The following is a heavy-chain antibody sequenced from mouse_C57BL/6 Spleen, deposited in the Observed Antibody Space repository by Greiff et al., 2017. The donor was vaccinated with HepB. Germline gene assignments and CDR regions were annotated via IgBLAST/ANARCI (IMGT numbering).Heavy chain of an antibody. CDR2: ISYDGSN. D-gene: IGHD1-1*01. J-gene: IGHJ3*01. CDR1: GYSITSGYY. V-gene: IGHV3-6*01. Sequence: EVKLQESGPGLVKPSQSLSLTCSVTGYSITSGYYWNWIRQFPGNKLEWMGYISYDGSNNYNPSLKNRISITRDTSKNQFFLKLNSVTTEDTATYYCARGTTVVAPRFAYWGQGTLVTVSA. CDR3: ARGTTVVAPRFAY.